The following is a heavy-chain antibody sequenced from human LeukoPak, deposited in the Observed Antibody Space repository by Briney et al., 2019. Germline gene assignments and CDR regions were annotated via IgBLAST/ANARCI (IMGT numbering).Heavy chain of an antibody. J-gene: IGHJ4*02. CDR1: GASVSDYY. CDR3: ARVRLSSGYSN. CDR2: VYNSGIT. Sequence: SETPSLTCSVSGASVSDYYCNWIRQRPGKGLEWIGYVYNSGITNYNPSLRSRVTISVGTSKNQFSLKLNSVTAADTAVYYCARVRLSSGYSNWGQGTLVTVSS. V-gene: IGHV4-59*02. D-gene: IGHD3-22*01.